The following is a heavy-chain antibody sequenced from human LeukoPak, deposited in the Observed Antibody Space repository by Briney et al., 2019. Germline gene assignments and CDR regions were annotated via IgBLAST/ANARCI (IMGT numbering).Heavy chain of an antibody. D-gene: IGHD3-22*01. V-gene: IGHV4-34*01. J-gene: IGHJ4*01. CDR2: INHSGST. CDR1: GGSFSGYY. CDR3: ASIRTHYYYDSSGYRTD. Sequence: SETLSLTCAVYGGSFSGYYWSWIRQPPGKGLEWIGEINHSGSTNYNPSLKSRVTISVDTSKNQFSLKLSSVTAADTAVYYCASIRTHYYYDSSGYRTDWGHGTLVTVSS.